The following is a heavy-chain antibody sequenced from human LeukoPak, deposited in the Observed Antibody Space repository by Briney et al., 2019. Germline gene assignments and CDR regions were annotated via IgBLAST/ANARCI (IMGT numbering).Heavy chain of an antibody. D-gene: IGHD5-18*01. CDR3: ARTPGCSYGRSYYYYYYMDV. J-gene: IGHJ6*03. Sequence: GESLKISCKGSEYSFTSYWIGWVRQMPGKGLEWMGIIYPGDSDTRYSPSFQGQVTISADKSISTAYLQWSSLKASDTAMYYCARTPGCSYGRSYYYYYYMDVWGKGTTVTVSS. CDR1: EYSFTSYW. V-gene: IGHV5-51*01. CDR2: IYPGDSDT.